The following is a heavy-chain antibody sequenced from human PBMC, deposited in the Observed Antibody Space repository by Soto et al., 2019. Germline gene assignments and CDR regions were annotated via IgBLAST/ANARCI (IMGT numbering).Heavy chain of an antibody. CDR1: GLTFTSSS. Sequence: PAKVSSEASGLTFTSSSVQGVRQTRGQRLEWIGWIVVGSGNTNYAQKFQERVTITRDMSTSTAYMELSSLRSEDTAVYYCAADQERLRDRGYYYGMDVWGQGTTVTVSS. V-gene: IGHV1-58*01. D-gene: IGHD1-26*01. J-gene: IGHJ6*02. CDR2: IVVGSGNT. CDR3: AADQERLRDRGYYYGMDV.